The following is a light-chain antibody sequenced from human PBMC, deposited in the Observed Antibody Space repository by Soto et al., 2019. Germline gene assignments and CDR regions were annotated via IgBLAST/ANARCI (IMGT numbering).Light chain of an antibody. CDR1: KLGDKY. CDR2: QDS. Sequence: SSELTQPPSVSVSPGQTASITCSGDKLGDKYACWYQQKPGQSPVLVIYQDSKRPSGIPERFSGSNSGNTATLTISGTQAMDEADYYCQAWDSSIAVFGGGTQLTVL. CDR3: QAWDSSIAV. V-gene: IGLV3-1*01. J-gene: IGLJ2*01.